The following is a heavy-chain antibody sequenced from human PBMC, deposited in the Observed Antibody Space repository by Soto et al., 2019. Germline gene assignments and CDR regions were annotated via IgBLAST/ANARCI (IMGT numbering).Heavy chain of an antibody. D-gene: IGHD6-13*01. Sequence: GGSLRLSCAASGFTFSSYGMHWVLQAPGKGLEWVAVISYDGSNKYYADSVKGRFTISRDNSKNTLYLQMNSLRAEDTAVYYCAKDQGYSSSCLDYWGQGTLVTVSS. J-gene: IGHJ4*02. CDR1: GFTFSSYG. CDR3: AKDQGYSSSCLDY. CDR2: ISYDGSNK. V-gene: IGHV3-30*18.